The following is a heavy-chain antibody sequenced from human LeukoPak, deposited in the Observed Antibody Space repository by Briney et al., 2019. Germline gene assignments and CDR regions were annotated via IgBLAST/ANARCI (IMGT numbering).Heavy chain of an antibody. J-gene: IGHJ3*02. CDR2: INWNGGST. V-gene: IGHV3-20*04. CDR1: GFTFSSYS. CDR3: ATAPYDYVWGSYRDDAFDI. Sequence: GGSLRLSCAASGFTFSSYSMSWVRQAPGKGLEWVSGINWNGGSTGYADSVKGRFTISRDNAKNSLYLQMNSLRAEDTALYYCATAPYDYVWGSYRDDAFDIWGQGTMVTVSS. D-gene: IGHD3-16*02.